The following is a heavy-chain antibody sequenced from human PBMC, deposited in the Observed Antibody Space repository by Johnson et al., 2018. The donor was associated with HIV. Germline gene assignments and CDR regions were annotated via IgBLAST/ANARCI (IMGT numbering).Heavy chain of an antibody. J-gene: IGHJ3*02. V-gene: IGHV3-30*03. CDR1: GFTFSSYA. D-gene: IGHD2-2*01. CDR2: ISYDGSNK. CDR3: AGKEAIDEAFDI. Sequence: VQLVESGGGLVQPGGSLRLSCAASGFTFSSYAMSWVRQAPGKGLEWVAVISYDGSNKYYADSVKGRFTISRDNSKNTLYLQMNSLRAEDTAVYYCAGKEAIDEAFDIWGQGTMVTVSS.